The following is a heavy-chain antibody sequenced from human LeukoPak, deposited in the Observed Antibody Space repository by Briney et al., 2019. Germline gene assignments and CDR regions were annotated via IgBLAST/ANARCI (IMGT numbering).Heavy chain of an antibody. V-gene: IGHV3-30*04. CDR3: AKAVAGGRY. Sequence: GGSLRLSCAASGFTFSSYAMHWVRQAPGKGLEWVAVISCDGSNKYYADSVKGRFTISRDNSKNTLYLQMNSLRAEDTAVYYCAKAVAGGRYWGQGTLVTVSS. CDR2: ISCDGSNK. D-gene: IGHD6-13*01. CDR1: GFTFSSYA. J-gene: IGHJ4*02.